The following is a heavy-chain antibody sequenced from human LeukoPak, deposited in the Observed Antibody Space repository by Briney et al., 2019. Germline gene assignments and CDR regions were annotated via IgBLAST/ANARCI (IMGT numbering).Heavy chain of an antibody. J-gene: IGHJ5*02. Sequence: SETLSLTCAVYGGSFSGYYWSWIRQPPGKGLEWIGEINHSGRTNYNPSLKSRVTISVDTSKNQFSLKRSSVTAADTAVYYCAREGIAAARGWFDPWGQGTLVTVSS. CDR3: AREGIAAARGWFDP. V-gene: IGHV4-34*01. CDR1: GGSFSGYY. CDR2: INHSGRT. D-gene: IGHD6-13*01.